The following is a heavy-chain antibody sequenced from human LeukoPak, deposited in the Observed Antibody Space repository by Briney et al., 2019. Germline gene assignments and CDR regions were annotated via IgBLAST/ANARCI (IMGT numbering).Heavy chain of an antibody. CDR2: ISGSGGST. J-gene: IGHJ5*02. D-gene: IGHD2-15*01. V-gene: IGHV3-23*01. CDR1: GLTFSSYA. Sequence: GGSLRLSCAASGLTFSSYAMSWVRQAPGKGLEWVSAISGSGGSTYYADSVKGRFTISRDNSKNTLYLQMNSLRAEDTAVYYCAKGGGYCSGGSCGPWGQGTLVTVSS. CDR3: AKGGGYCSGGSCGP.